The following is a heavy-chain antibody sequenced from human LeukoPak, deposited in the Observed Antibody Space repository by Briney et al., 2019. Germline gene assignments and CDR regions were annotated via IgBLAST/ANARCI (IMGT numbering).Heavy chain of an antibody. V-gene: IGHV1-46*01. Sequence: GASVKVSCKASGYTFTSYYMHWVRQAPGQGLEWMGIINPSGGSTSYAQKFQGRVTMTRDTSTSTVYMELSSLGSEDTAVYYCARDLCDFWSGYYPQIGGYGMDVWGQGTTVTVSS. CDR2: INPSGGST. CDR1: GYTFTSYY. CDR3: ARDLCDFWSGYYPQIGGYGMDV. D-gene: IGHD3-3*01. J-gene: IGHJ6*02.